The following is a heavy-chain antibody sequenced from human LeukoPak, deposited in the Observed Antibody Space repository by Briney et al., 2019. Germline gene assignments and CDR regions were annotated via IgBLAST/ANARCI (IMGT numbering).Heavy chain of an antibody. CDR3: AKWPDLICMDV. CDR1: GFTFSSYA. CDR2: IRGSGGVT. J-gene: IGHJ6*02. V-gene: IGHV3-23*01. Sequence: GGSLRLSCAASGFTFSSYAMSWVRQAPGKGLEWVSGIRGSGGVTFYADSVKGRFTISRDNSKNTLYLQMNSLRAEDTAVYYWAKWPDLICMDVLGQGTTVIVS. D-gene: IGHD1-14*01.